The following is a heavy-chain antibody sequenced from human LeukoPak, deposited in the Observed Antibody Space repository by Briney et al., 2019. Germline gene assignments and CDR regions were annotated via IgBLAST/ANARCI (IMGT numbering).Heavy chain of an antibody. CDR2: INHSGST. CDR3: ARRGTYYDFWSGYYRFDP. V-gene: IGHV4-34*01. CDR1: SXXX. Sequence: SXXXXXWXRQPPGXGLEWIGEINHSGSTNYNPSLKSRVTISVDTSKNQFSLKLSSVTAADTAVYYCARRGTYYDFWSGYYRFDPWGQGTLVTVSS. D-gene: IGHD3-3*01. J-gene: IGHJ5*02.